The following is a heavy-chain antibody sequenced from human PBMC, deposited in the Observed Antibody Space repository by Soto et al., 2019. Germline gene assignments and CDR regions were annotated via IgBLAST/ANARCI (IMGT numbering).Heavy chain of an antibody. Sequence: GGSLRLSCAASGFTFSSYAMHWVRQAPGEGLEWVAVISYDGSNKYYADSVKGRFTISRDNSKNTLYLQMNSLRAEDTAVYYCARERRSGSYGLNWFDPWGQGTLVTVSS. CDR1: GFTFSSYA. D-gene: IGHD1-26*01. J-gene: IGHJ5*02. CDR3: ARERRSGSYGLNWFDP. V-gene: IGHV3-30-3*01. CDR2: ISYDGSNK.